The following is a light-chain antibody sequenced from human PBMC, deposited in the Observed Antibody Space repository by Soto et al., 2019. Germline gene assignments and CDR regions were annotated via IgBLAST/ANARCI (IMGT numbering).Light chain of an antibody. CDR1: SSNIGSNH. CDR2: RSD. J-gene: IGLJ2*01. CDR3: SARDDSLRGVV. V-gene: IGLV1-47*01. Sequence: QSVLTQPPSTSGTPGQRVTISCSGSSSNIGSNHVYWYQQFPGMAPKLLMYRSDQRPTGVPERFSGSKSGNSGSLAISGLRSDDEADYYCSARDDSLRGVVFGGGTKLTVL.